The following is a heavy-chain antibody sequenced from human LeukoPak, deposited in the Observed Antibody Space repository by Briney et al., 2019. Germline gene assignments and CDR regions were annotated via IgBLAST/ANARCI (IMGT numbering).Heavy chain of an antibody. CDR3: ARDPYYSNAYSFGAFDI. CDR2: IKQDGSEK. Sequence: GGSLRLSCAASGFTFSTSWMTWVRQAPGKGLEWVANIKQDGSEKYYVDSVKGRFIISRDNAKNSLYLQMNSLRAGDTAVYYCARDPYYSNAYSFGAFDIWGQGTMVTVSS. J-gene: IGHJ3*02. D-gene: IGHD3-22*01. V-gene: IGHV3-7*01. CDR1: GFTFSTSW.